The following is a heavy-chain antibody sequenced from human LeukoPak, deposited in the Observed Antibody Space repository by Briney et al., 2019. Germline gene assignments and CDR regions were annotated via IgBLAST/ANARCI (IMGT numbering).Heavy chain of an antibody. D-gene: IGHD3-22*01. CDR1: GFTFVEYG. V-gene: IGHV3-49*04. CDR2: IISKGHGGTT. J-gene: IGHJ4*02. CDR3: TLTMIVVARSHFDY. Sequence: TGGSLRLSCTASGFTFVEYGMSWVRQAPGKGLEWIGFIISKGHGGTTEYAASVKGRFTISRDDSKSIAYLQLNSLKTEDTAVYYCTLTMIVVARSHFDYWGQGTLVTVSS.